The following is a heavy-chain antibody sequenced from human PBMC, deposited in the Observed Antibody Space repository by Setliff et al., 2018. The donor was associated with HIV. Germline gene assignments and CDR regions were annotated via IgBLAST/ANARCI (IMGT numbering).Heavy chain of an antibody. V-gene: IGHV4-59*11. CDR3: ASGRPGATNLDY. J-gene: IGHJ4*02. D-gene: IGHD1-26*01. Sequence: SETLSLTCTVSGGSISSHYWSWIRQPPGKGLEWIGYMYYSGSTNYNPSLKSRVTISIDTSKNQFSLKLNSVTAADTSVYYCASGRPGATNLDYWGQGTLVTVSS. CDR2: MYYSGST. CDR1: GGSISSHY.